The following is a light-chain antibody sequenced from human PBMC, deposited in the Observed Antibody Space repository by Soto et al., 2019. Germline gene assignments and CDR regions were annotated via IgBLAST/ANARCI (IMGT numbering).Light chain of an antibody. J-gene: IGLJ1*01. V-gene: IGLV1-47*01. CDR2: RNN. Sequence: QSVLTQPPSASGTPGQRGTISCSGSSSNIGSKYVYWYQQLPGTAPKLLIYRNNQRPSGVPDRFSGSKSGTSASLAISGLRSDDEADYYCAAWDDSLSGYVFGTGTKLTVL. CDR3: AAWDDSLSGYV. CDR1: SSNIGSKY.